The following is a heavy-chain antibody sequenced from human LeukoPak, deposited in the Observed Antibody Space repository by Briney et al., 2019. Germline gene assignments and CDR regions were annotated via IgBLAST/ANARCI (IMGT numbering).Heavy chain of an antibody. Sequence: PGGSLRLSCAASGFIFSRYWMSWVRQAPGKGLEWVANIKEDGSEKYYVDSVKGRFTISRDNAKNSLYLQMNSLRAEDTAVYYCARVPDFDYWGQGTLVTVSS. CDR3: ARVPDFDY. J-gene: IGHJ4*02. CDR2: IKEDGSEK. V-gene: IGHV3-7*01. CDR1: GFIFSRYW.